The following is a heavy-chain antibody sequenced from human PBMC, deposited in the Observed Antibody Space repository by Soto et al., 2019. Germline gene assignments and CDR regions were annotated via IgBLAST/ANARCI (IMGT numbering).Heavy chain of an antibody. Sequence: QVQLVESGGGVVQPGRSLRLSCAASGFTFSHYAMHWVRQAPGKGLEWVALMSYDGSNEYYADSVKGRFTISRDNSKNTLYLQMNSLIAEDTAVYYCATDGSHNFDYWGQVTLVTVSS. V-gene: IGHV3-30*03. CDR3: ATDGSHNFDY. J-gene: IGHJ4*02. D-gene: IGHD1-26*01. CDR1: GFTFSHYA. CDR2: MSYDGSNE.